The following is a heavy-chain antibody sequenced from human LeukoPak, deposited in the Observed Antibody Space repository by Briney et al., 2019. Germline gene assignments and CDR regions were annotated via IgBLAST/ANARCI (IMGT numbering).Heavy chain of an antibody. CDR1: GFTFSGHW. J-gene: IGHJ4*02. Sequence: GGSLRLSCAASGFTFSGHWMSWVRQAPGKGLEWVANINQGGSDKYYVDSVNGRFTISRDNANNLLYLQMNSLRGEDTAVYYCTRDRSRAEDDWGQGTLVTVSS. CDR2: INQGGSDK. D-gene: IGHD1-14*01. V-gene: IGHV3-7*01. CDR3: TRDRSRAEDD.